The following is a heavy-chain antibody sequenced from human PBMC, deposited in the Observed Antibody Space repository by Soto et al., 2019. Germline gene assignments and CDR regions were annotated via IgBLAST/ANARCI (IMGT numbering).Heavy chain of an antibody. D-gene: IGHD4-17*01. CDR1: GYTFTGYY. CDR3: ARGMTTVTPGYYGMDV. CDR2: INPNSGGT. V-gene: IGHV1-2*04. J-gene: IGHJ6*02. Sequence: ASVKVSCKASGYTFTGYYMHWVRQAPGQGLEWMGWINPNSGGTNYAQKFQGWVTMTRDTSISTAYMELSRLRSDDTAVYYCARGMTTVTPGYYGMDVWGQGTTVTVSS.